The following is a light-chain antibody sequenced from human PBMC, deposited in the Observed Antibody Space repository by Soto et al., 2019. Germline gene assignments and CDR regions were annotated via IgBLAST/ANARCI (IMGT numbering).Light chain of an antibody. CDR1: SSDVGAYNY. V-gene: IGLV2-14*01. J-gene: IGLJ1*01. CDR3: NSYTISSTYV. Sequence: QSVLTQPASVSWSPGQSITISCTGTSSDVGAYNYVSWYQQHPGKAPKLIIYDVSNRPSGVSDRFSGSKSGNTASLTISGLQAEDEADYYCNSYTISSTYVFGTGTRSPS. CDR2: DVS.